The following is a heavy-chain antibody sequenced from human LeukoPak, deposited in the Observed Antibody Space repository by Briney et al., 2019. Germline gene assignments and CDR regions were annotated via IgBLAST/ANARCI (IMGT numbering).Heavy chain of an antibody. D-gene: IGHD3-22*01. CDR2: ISGSSSYI. CDR3: ARDGYYYDSSGYPYYYYYGMDV. J-gene: IGHJ6*02. Sequence: GGSLGLSCAASGFTFSDYSVTWVRQAPGKGLEWVSSISGSSSYIYYAHSVKGRFTISRDNAKNSLYLQMNSLRSDDTAVYYCARDGYYYDSSGYPYYYYYGMDVWGQGTTVTVSS. V-gene: IGHV3-21*04. CDR1: GFTFSDYS.